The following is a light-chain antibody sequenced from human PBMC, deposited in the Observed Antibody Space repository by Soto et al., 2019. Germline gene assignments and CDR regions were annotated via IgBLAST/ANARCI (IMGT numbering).Light chain of an antibody. CDR2: DTS. CDR1: QGIGDN. Sequence: RQSLATLNVSPGEGATLSCRASQGIGDNLAWYQHKPGQTPRLLIYDTSTRATGVPTRFSGSRSGAEFTLTINGLQSEDFAVYYCQPNNNWPLTFGGGTKVDIK. V-gene: IGKV3-15*01. J-gene: IGKJ4*02. CDR3: QPNNNWPLT.